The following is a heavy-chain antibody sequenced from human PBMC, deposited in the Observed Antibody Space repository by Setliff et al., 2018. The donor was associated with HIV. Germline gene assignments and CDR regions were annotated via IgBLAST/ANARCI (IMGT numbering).Heavy chain of an antibody. V-gene: IGHV3-23*01. CDR2: VSGGGGST. Sequence: PGGSLRLSCAASGFTFSSYAISWVRQAPGKGLEWVSAVSGGGGSTYYADSVKGRFTISRDNSKNTLYLQMNSLRAEDTAVYYCASSLPRGSNGYFQHWGQGTLVTVSS. D-gene: IGHD1-26*01. CDR1: GFTFSSYA. J-gene: IGHJ1*01. CDR3: ASSLPRGSNGYFQH.